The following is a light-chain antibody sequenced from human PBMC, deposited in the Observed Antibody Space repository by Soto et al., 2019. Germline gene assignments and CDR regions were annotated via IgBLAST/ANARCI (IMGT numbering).Light chain of an antibody. V-gene: IGLV2-23*01. CDR2: ERS. Sequence: QSALTQPASVSGSPGQSIAISCTGSSSDIGTYNFVSWYQQHPGQAPKLMIYERSKRPSGISSRFSGSRSGNTASLTISGLQADDEADYYCYSPAGGLMWVFGGGTKLTAL. CDR3: YSPAGGLMWV. J-gene: IGLJ3*02. CDR1: SSDIGTYNF.